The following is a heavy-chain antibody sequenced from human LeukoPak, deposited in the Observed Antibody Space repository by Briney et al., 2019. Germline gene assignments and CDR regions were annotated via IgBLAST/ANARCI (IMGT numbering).Heavy chain of an antibody. Sequence: SETLSLTCSVSGVSISSSNSYWGWIRQPPGKGLEWIGSIYYSGSTYYNPSLKSRVTISVDTSKNQFSLKLSSVTAADTAVYYCARRPYSSSWYNWFDPWGQGTLVTVSS. CDR2: IYYSGST. CDR1: GVSISSSNSY. J-gene: IGHJ5*02. CDR3: ARRPYSSSWYNWFDP. V-gene: IGHV4-39*01. D-gene: IGHD6-13*01.